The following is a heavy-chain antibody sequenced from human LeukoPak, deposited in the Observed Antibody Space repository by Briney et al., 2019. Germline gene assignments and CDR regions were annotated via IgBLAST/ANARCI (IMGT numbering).Heavy chain of an antibody. J-gene: IGHJ6*03. Sequence: PSQTLSLTCTVSGGSISSGDYYWRWIRQPPGKGLEWIGYIYYSGSTYYNPSLKSRVTISVDTSKNQFSLKLSSVTAADTAVYYFAILTLEDYYYYMYVWGKGTTVTVSS. CDR2: IYYSGST. CDR1: GGSISSGDYY. V-gene: IGHV4-30-4*08. CDR3: AILTLEDYYYYMYV. D-gene: IGHD1-14*01.